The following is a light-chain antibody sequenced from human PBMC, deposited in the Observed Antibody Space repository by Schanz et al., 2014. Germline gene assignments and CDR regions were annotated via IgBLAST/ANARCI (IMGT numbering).Light chain of an antibody. Sequence: QSALTQPRSVSGSPGQSVTISCTGTSNDIGDYNYVSWYQQHPGKAPKVMIYDVSNRPSGVSNRFSGSKSGNTASLTISGLQAEDEADYYCSSYTSSSTQVFGGGTKLTVL. V-gene: IGLV2-14*01. CDR3: SSYTSSSTQV. CDR2: DVS. J-gene: IGLJ2*01. CDR1: SNDIGDYNY.